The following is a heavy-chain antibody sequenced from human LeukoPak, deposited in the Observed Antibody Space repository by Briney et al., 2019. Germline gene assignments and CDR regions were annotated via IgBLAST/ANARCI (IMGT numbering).Heavy chain of an antibody. Sequence: GRSLRLSRAVSGFTFTNYWMSGVRQAPRKGLEWVANIKQDGGEKYYVRSVKGRFTISRDNAKNSRYLQMNSLRAEDTAVYYCARGWGYSSSSFDYWGQGTLVTVSS. CDR3: ARGWGYSSSSFDY. V-gene: IGHV3-7*03. CDR2: IKQDGGEK. D-gene: IGHD6-13*01. J-gene: IGHJ4*02. CDR1: GFTFTNYW.